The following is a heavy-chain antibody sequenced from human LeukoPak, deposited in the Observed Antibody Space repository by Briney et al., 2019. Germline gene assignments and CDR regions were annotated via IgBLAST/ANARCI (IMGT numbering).Heavy chain of an antibody. J-gene: IGHJ4*02. CDR3: ARDLGYCSSTSCPLDY. CDR2: INPNSGGT. Sequence: ASAKVSCKASGYTFTGYYMHWVRQAPGQGLEWMGWINPNSGGTNYAQKFQGRVTMTRDTSISTAYMELSRLRSDDTAVYYCARDLGYCSSTSCPLDYWGQGTLVTVSS. V-gene: IGHV1-2*02. D-gene: IGHD2-2*01. CDR1: GYTFTGYY.